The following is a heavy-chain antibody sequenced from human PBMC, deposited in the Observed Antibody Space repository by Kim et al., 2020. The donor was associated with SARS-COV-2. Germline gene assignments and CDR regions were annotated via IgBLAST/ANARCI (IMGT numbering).Heavy chain of an antibody. Sequence: GGSLRLSCATSGFTFSDFAMTWVRQAPGKGLEWVSSISGSGDSTYYADSVKGRFSISRDYSKNTLFLQMNSLRAEDTAIYYCVKDSFFSVLGRGAFDTWG. J-gene: IGHJ3*02. V-gene: IGHV3-23*01. CDR3: VKDSFFSVLGRGAFDT. CDR2: ISGSGDST. D-gene: IGHD1-26*01. CDR1: GFTFSDFA.